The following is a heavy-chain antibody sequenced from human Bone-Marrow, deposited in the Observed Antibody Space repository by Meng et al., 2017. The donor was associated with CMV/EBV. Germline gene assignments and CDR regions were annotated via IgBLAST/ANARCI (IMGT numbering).Heavy chain of an antibody. Sequence: GSLRLSCTVSGGSISSSSYYWGWIRQPPGKGLEWIGYIYYSGSTNYNPSLKSRVTISVDTSKNQFSLKLSSVTAADTAVYYCAREDLVKGRYGMDVWGQGTTVTVSS. D-gene: IGHD3-3*01. CDR3: AREDLVKGRYGMDV. J-gene: IGHJ6*02. V-gene: IGHV4-61*01. CDR2: IYYSGST. CDR1: GGSISSSSYY.